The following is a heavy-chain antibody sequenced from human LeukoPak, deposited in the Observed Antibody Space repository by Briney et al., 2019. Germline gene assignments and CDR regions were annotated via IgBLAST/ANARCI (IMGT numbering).Heavy chain of an antibody. D-gene: IGHD5-18*01. J-gene: IGHJ4*02. CDR3: AREPPLDSYGYI. V-gene: IGHV3-48*02. CDR2: ISSSSSTI. Sequence: GGALRLSCAASGFTFSSYWMSWVRQAPGKGLEWVSYISSSSSTIYYADSVKGRFTISRDNAKNSLYLQMNSLRDEDTAVYYCAREPPLDSYGYIWGQGTLVTVSS. CDR1: GFTFSSYW.